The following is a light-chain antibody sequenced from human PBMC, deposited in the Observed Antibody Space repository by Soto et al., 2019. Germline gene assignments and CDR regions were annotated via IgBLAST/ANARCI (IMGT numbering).Light chain of an antibody. CDR2: DAS. CDR3: QQSYSNPTWT. CDR1: QRVNTC. Sequence: DLQMTQSPSTLSASVGDRVSITCRASQRVNTCLAWHQQKPGKAPTLLIYDASSLQSGVPSRFSGSGFGAEFTLTVSSLQPEDFATYYCQQSYSNPTWTFGQGTKVDIK. J-gene: IGKJ1*01. V-gene: IGKV1-5*01.